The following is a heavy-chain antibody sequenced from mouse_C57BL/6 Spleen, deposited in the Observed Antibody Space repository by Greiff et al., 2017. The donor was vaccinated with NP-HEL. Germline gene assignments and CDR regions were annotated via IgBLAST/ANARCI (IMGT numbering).Heavy chain of an antibody. Sequence: VHLVESGAELARPGASVKLSCKASGYTFTSYGISWVKQRTGQGLEWIGEIYPRSGNTYYNEKFKGKATLTADKSSSTAYMELRSLTSEDSAVYFCARWGITTVVDYWGQGTTLTVSS. V-gene: IGHV1-81*01. D-gene: IGHD1-1*01. J-gene: IGHJ2*01. CDR2: IYPRSGNT. CDR3: ARWGITTVVDY. CDR1: GYTFTSYG.